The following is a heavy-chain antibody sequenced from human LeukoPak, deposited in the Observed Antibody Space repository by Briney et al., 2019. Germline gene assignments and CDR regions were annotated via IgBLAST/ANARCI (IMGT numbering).Heavy chain of an antibody. CDR3: ARSPRITMVRGVNTGDY. V-gene: IGHV4-34*01. Sequence: SETLSLTCAVYGGSFSGYYWSWIRQPPGKGLEWIGEINHSGSTNYNPSLKSRVAISVDTSKNQFSLKLSSVTAADTAVYYCARSPRITMVRGVNTGDYWGQGTLVTVSS. CDR1: GGSFSGYY. CDR2: INHSGST. D-gene: IGHD3-10*01. J-gene: IGHJ4*02.